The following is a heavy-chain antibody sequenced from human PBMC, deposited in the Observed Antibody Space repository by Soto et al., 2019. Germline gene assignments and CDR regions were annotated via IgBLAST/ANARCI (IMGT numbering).Heavy chain of an antibody. V-gene: IGHV3-11*06. CDR2: ISSSSRDT. CDR1: GFNFSDYY. J-gene: IGHJ5*01. Sequence: QVQLVESGGGLVKPGGSLRLSCAASGFNFSDYYMTWIRQAPGKGLEWISYISSSSRDTEYADSVKGRFMISRDNGKRSMSLQMDSLRVEDTAVYYCAMWFEVLTTSDSWGQGILVTVSS. CDR3: AMWFEVLTTSDS. D-gene: IGHD4-17*01.